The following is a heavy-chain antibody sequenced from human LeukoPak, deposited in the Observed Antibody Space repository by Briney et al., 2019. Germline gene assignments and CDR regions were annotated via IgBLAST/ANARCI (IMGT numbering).Heavy chain of an antibody. D-gene: IGHD2-8*01. CDR2: INPNSGGT. Sequence: ASVKVSCKASGYTFSDYYIHWVRQAPGQGLEWMGWINPNSGGTNSAQKFQGRVTMTRNTSISTAYMELSSLRSDDTAIYYCVWSRGCIHGVCYVGSDAFDIWGQGTMVTVSS. CDR3: VWSRGCIHGVCYVGSDAFDI. J-gene: IGHJ3*02. CDR1: GYTFSDYY. V-gene: IGHV1-2*02.